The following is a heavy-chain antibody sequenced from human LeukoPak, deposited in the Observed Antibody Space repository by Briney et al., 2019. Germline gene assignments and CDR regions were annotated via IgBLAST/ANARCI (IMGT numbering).Heavy chain of an antibody. Sequence: SETLSLTCSVSGGSISSTTYYWGWIRQPPGKGLEWIGSMSFIGSTYYNPSLKSRVTISVHMSKNHFSLKLSSVTAADTAVYYCARQRTDSGGYLNWFDPWGQGTLVTVSS. CDR1: GGSISSTTYY. CDR3: ARQRTDSGGYLNWFDP. CDR2: MSFIGST. V-gene: IGHV4-39*01. J-gene: IGHJ5*02. D-gene: IGHD3-22*01.